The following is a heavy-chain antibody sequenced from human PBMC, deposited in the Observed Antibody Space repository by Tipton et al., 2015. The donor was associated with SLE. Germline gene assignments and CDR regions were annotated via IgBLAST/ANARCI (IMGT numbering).Heavy chain of an antibody. V-gene: IGHV4-59*01. CDR2: IYYSGST. CDR1: GGSTSSYY. J-gene: IGHJ6*02. CDR3: ARDTSGARSNYGMDV. Sequence: TLSLTCTVSGGSTSSYYWSWIRQPPGKGLEWIGYIYYSGSTTYNPSLKSRVTISVDTAKNQFSLKLSSVTAADTAVYYCARDTSGARSNYGMDVWGQGTTVTVSS. D-gene: IGHD3-3*01.